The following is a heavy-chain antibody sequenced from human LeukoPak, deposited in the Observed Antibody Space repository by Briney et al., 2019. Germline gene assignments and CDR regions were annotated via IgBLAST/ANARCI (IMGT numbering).Heavy chain of an antibody. CDR1: GFTFSSSA. V-gene: IGHV3-23*01. Sequence: PGGSLRLSCAASGFTFSSSAMSWVRQAPGKGLEWVSAISNNGGYTYYADSVQGRFTISRDNSKSTLYLQMNSLRAEDTAVYFCAKGGPQFFDYWGQGSLVTVSS. CDR2: ISNNGGYT. J-gene: IGHJ4*02. CDR3: AKGGPQFFDY. D-gene: IGHD5-24*01.